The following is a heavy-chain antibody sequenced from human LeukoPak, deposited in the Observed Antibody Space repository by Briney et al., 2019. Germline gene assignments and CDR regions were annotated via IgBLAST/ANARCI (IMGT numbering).Heavy chain of an antibody. CDR3: ARETSGYDYGMDV. CDR1: GFTFSSYN. V-gene: IGHV3-64*01. CDR2: ISSDGGST. J-gene: IGHJ6*02. Sequence: GGSLRLSCAASGFTFSSYNMHWVRQAPGKGLEYVSTISSDGGSTYYANSVKGRFTISRDNSKNTLYLQMNSLRAEDTAVYYCARETSGYDYGMDVWGQGTTVTVSS. D-gene: IGHD3-3*01.